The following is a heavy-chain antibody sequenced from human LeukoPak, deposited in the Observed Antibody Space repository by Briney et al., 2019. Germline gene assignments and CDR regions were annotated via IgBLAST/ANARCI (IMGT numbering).Heavy chain of an antibody. CDR2: ISGHGSST. J-gene: IGHJ4*02. CDR1: GFTFNSYA. V-gene: IGHV3-23*01. Sequence: PPGRSLRLSCASSGFTFNSYAMNWVRQAPGKGLEWVSGISGHGSSTYYADSVKGRFTISRDNSQNTLYLQMNSLRAEDTAVYYCAKDCGGDCFSSFDYWGQGTLVTVSS. D-gene: IGHD2-21*02. CDR3: AKDCGGDCFSSFDY.